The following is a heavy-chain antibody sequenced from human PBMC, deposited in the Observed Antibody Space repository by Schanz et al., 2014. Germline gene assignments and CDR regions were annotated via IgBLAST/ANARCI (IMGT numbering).Heavy chain of an antibody. J-gene: IGHJ4*02. V-gene: IGHV3-33*08. CDR1: GFTFSNYA. CDR3: ARGPIPIQGVPMDF. D-gene: IGHD3-10*01. CDR2: IRYDGRNK. Sequence: QVQLVESGGGVVQPGRSRRLSCAASGFTFSNYAMHWVRQAPGKGLDWLAVIRYDGRNKNFVESVKGRFTISRDNSKDTLYLQMSGLTPEDTAVYYCARGPIPIQGVPMDFWGQGTLVTVSS.